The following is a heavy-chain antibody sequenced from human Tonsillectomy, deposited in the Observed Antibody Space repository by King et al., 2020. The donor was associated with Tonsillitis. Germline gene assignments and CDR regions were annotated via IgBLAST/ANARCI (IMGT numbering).Heavy chain of an antibody. J-gene: IGHJ4*02. Sequence: VQLVESGAEVKKPGESLKISGTGSGYSFSNYWIAWVRQMPGQGLEWMGIIYPGDSDTIYSPSFQGQVTISADKSISTAYLQWISLQASDTAMYYCARRPLKFVPGTMVYFEHWGQGTLVTVSS. D-gene: IGHD3-10*01. CDR2: IYPGDSDT. V-gene: IGHV5-51*03. CDR1: GYSFSNYW. CDR3: ARRPLKFVPGTMVYFEH.